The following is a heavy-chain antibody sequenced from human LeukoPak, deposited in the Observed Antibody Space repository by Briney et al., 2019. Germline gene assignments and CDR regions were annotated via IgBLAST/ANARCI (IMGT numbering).Heavy chain of an antibody. Sequence: PSETLSLTCTVSGGSISSYYWSWIRQPPGKGLEWIGYIYYSGSTNYNPSLKSRVTISVDTSKNQFSLRLSSVTAADTAVYYCAREKGSSGWFIEGAFDIWGQGTMVTVSS. D-gene: IGHD6-19*01. CDR1: GGSISSYY. J-gene: IGHJ3*02. CDR2: IYYSGST. V-gene: IGHV4-59*12. CDR3: AREKGSSGWFIEGAFDI.